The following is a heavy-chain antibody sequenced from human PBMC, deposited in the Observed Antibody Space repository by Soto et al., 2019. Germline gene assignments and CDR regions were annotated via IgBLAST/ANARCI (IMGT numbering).Heavy chain of an antibody. V-gene: IGHV3-53*02. J-gene: IGHJ6*02. CDR1: GFSVTTNY. CDR2: TFTGGST. Sequence: EVQLVETGGGLIQPGGSLRLSCLASGFSVTTNYIIWVRQPPGKGLEWVSTTFTGGSTHYADSVKGRFSISRYNSKNTVYIQMNKLRVEDTAVYYCAKKPPSSIQEWAFGMDVWGQGTTVSVSS. D-gene: IGHD1-26*01. CDR3: AKKPPSSIQEWAFGMDV.